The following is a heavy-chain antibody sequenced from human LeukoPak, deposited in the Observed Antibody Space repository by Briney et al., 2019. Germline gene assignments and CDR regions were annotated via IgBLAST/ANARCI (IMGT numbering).Heavy chain of an antibody. V-gene: IGHV1-8*01. D-gene: IGHD2-15*01. Sequence: GAAVKVSCKASGYTFTSYDINWVRQATGQGLEWMGWMNPDSGNTGYAQKFQGRVTMTRNTSINTAYMELSSLSPEDTAVYYCAKRKYCSGGSCNPGQFVVFYEFDYWGQGTPVTVSS. CDR1: GYTFTSYD. J-gene: IGHJ4*02. CDR2: MNPDSGNT. CDR3: AKRKYCSGGSCNPGQFVVFYEFDY.